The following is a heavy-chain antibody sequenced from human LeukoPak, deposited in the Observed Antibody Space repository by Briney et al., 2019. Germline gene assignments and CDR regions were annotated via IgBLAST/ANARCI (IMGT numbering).Heavy chain of an antibody. CDR1: GFTVSSNY. CDR3: ARDSGSYFGYYYYGMDV. J-gene: IGHJ6*02. CDR2: IYSGGSI. Sequence: GGSLRLSCAASGFTVSSNYMSWVRQAPGKGLEWVSVIYSGGSIYYADSVKGRFTISRDSSKNTLYLQMNSLRAEDTAVYYCARDSGSYFGYYYYGMDVWGQGTTVTVSS. V-gene: IGHV3-53*01. D-gene: IGHD1-26*01.